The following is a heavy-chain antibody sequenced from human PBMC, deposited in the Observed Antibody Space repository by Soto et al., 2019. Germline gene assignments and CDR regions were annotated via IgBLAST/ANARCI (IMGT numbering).Heavy chain of an antibody. J-gene: IGHJ4*02. CDR3: ARDFTSDFWSGYYTYYFDY. V-gene: IGHV1-18*01. CDR1: GYTFTSYG. D-gene: IGHD3-3*01. CDR2: ISAYNGNT. Sequence: QVQLVQSGAEVKKPGASVKVSCKASGYTFTSYGISWVRQAPGQGLEWMGWISAYNGNTNYAQKHQGRVTMTTDTSTSPAYMELRSLRSDDTAVYYCARDFTSDFWSGYYTYYFDYWGQGTLVTVSS.